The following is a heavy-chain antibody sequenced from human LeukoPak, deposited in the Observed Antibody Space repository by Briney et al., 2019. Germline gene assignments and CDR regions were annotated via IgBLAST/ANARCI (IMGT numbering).Heavy chain of an antibody. V-gene: IGHV3-21*01. D-gene: IGHD3-22*01. CDR1: GFTFSSYS. J-gene: IGHJ5*02. CDR2: ISSSSSYI. CDR3: ARNYYDSSGPCWFDP. Sequence: GGSLRLSCAASGFTFSSYSMNWVRQAPGKGLEWVSSISSSSSYIYYADSVKGRFTISRDNAKNSLYLQMNSLRAEDTAVYYCARNYYDSSGPCWFDPWGQGTLVTVSS.